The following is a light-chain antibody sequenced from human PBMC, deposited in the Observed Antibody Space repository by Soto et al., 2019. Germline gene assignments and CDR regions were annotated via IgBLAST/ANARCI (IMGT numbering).Light chain of an antibody. CDR3: QQYGIGVT. CDR2: GAS. CDR1: QSVSSSY. J-gene: IGKJ4*01. Sequence: EIVLTQSPGTLSLSPGERATLSCRASQSVSSSYLAWYQQKPGQAPRLLIYGASSRATGIPDRFSGSGSGTDFILTISRLVPEDFAVYYCQQYGIGVTFGVGTKVEIK. V-gene: IGKV3-20*01.